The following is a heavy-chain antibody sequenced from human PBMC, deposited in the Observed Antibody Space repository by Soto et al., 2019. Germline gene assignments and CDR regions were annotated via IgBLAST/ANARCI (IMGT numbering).Heavy chain of an antibody. V-gene: IGHV1-46*03. CDR2: INPSGGST. CDR1: GYTFTSYY. CDR3: ARVHYDYIWGSYRPDPYYFDY. J-gene: IGHJ4*02. Sequence: ASVKVSCKASGYTFTSYYMHWVRQAPGQGLEWMGIINPSGGSTSYAQKFQGRVTMTRDTSTSTVYMELSSLRSEDTAVYYCARVHYDYIWGSYRPDPYYFDYWGQGTLVTVSS. D-gene: IGHD3-16*02.